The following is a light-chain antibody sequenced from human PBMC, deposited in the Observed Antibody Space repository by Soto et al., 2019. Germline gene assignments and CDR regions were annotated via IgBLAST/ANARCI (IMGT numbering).Light chain of an antibody. V-gene: IGKV1-9*01. CDR2: SAS. Sequence: DIQLTQSPSFLSASVGDRVTITCRASQGFSTYLAWYQQKPGKAPKLLIYSASALQSGVPSRFSGSGSGTEFTLTISSLQPEDFALYYCQQLNSYPPTFGGGTKVDIK. J-gene: IGKJ4*01. CDR1: QGFSTY. CDR3: QQLNSYPPT.